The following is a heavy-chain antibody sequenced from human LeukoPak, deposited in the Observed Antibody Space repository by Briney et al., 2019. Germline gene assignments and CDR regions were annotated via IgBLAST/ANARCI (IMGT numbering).Heavy chain of an antibody. CDR1: GGTFSSYA. V-gene: IGHV1-69*13. CDR3: AREFHYGSGSYYKYNWFDP. CDR2: IIPIFGTA. J-gene: IGHJ5*02. D-gene: IGHD3-10*01. Sequence: GASVKVSCKASGGTFSSYAISWVRQAPGQGLEWMGGIIPIFGTANYAQKFQGRVTITADESTSTAYMELRSLRSDDTAVYYCAREFHYGSGSYYKYNWFDPWGQGTLVTVSS.